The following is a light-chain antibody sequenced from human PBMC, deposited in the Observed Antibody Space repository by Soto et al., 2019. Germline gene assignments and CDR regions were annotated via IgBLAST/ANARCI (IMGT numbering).Light chain of an antibody. V-gene: IGKV1-5*01. J-gene: IGKJ2*03. CDR2: DAF. Sequence: DIQMTQSPSTLSASVGDRVTITCRASQSISSWLAWYQQKPGKAPKLLIYDAFSLESGVPSRFSGSGSGTEFTLTISSLQPDDFATYYCQQYNDYYSFAQGTKLEIK. CDR3: QQYNDYYS. CDR1: QSISSW.